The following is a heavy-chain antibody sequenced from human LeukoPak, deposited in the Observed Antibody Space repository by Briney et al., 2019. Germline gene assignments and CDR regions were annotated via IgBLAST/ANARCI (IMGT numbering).Heavy chain of an antibody. CDR3: ARGLAYAGEDHPSTLDY. CDR1: GGSISSSSYY. V-gene: IGHV4-39*01. J-gene: IGHJ4*02. D-gene: IGHD3-16*01. Sequence: PSETLSLTCTVSGGSISSSSYYWGWLRQPPGKGLEWIGSIYYSGSTYYNPSLKSRVTISVDTSKNQFSLKLSSVTAADTAVYYCARGLAYAGEDHPSTLDYWGQGTLVTVSS. CDR2: IYYSGST.